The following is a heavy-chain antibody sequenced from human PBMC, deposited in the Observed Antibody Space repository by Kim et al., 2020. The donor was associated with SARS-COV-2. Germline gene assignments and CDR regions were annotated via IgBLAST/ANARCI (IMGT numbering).Heavy chain of an antibody. V-gene: IGHV3-53*01. J-gene: IGHJ6*02. CDR3: ARGGHNYYYYYGMDV. CDR1: GFTVSSNY. CDR2: IYSGGST. D-gene: IGHD6-25*01. Sequence: GGSLRLSCAASGFTVSSNYMSWVRQAPGKGLEWVSVIYSGGSTYYADSVKGRFTISRDNSKNTLYLQMNSMRAEDTAAYYCARGGHNYYYYYGMDVWGQGTTVTVSS.